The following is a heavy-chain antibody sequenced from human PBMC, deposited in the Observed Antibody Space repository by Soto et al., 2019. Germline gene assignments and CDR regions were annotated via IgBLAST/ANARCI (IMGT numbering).Heavy chain of an antibody. V-gene: IGHV3-21*01. CDR1: GFTFSSYS. CDR3: ARVYYGSGSEYFDY. D-gene: IGHD3-10*01. CDR2: ISSSSYI. Sequence: GGSLRLSCAASGFTFSSYSTNWVRQAPGKGLEWVSSISSSSYIYYADSVKGRFTISRDNAKNSLYLQMNSLRAEDTAVYYCARVYYGSGSEYFDYWGQGTLVTVSS. J-gene: IGHJ4*02.